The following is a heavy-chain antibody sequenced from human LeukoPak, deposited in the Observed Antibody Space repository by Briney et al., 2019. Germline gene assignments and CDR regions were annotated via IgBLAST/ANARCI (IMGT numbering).Heavy chain of an antibody. Sequence: GGSLRLSCAASGFTFSSYAMHWVRQAPGKGLEWVAVISYDGSNKYYADSVKGRFTISRDNSKNTLYLQMNSLRAEDTAVYYCARDPPGRVSYGVYVGDYWGQGTLVTVSS. V-gene: IGHV3-30-3*01. CDR1: GFTFSSYA. D-gene: IGHD4-17*01. J-gene: IGHJ4*02. CDR3: ARDPPGRVSYGVYVGDY. CDR2: ISYDGSNK.